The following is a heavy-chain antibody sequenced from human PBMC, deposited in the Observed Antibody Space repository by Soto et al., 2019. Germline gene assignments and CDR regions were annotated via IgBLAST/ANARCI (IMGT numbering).Heavy chain of an antibody. V-gene: IGHV3-30-3*01. CDR3: VREVGVRSFNY. D-gene: IGHD1-26*01. CDR2: ISHDGNNK. J-gene: IGHJ4*02. CDR1: GFTFSNHA. Sequence: QVQVVESGGGVVQPGGSLRLSCAVSGFTFSNHAMHWVRHAPGKGLEWVTFISHDGNNKFYVDSVKGRFTISRDNSKNTLNLQMNSLRDDDTAVYYCVREVGVRSFNYWGQGTLVTVS.